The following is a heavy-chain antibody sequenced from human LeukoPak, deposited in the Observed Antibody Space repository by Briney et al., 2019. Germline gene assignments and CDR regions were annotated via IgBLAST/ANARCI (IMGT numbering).Heavy chain of an antibody. D-gene: IGHD4-17*01. Sequence: SGGSLRLSCAASGFTFSNYWMSWVRQAPGKGLGWVANIKQDGSEKYYVDSVKDRFTISRDNAKNSLYLQMNSLRAEDTAVYYCARPVTSYGMDVWGQGTTVTVSS. V-gene: IGHV3-7*02. J-gene: IGHJ6*02. CDR2: IKQDGSEK. CDR3: ARPVTSYGMDV. CDR1: GFTFSNYW.